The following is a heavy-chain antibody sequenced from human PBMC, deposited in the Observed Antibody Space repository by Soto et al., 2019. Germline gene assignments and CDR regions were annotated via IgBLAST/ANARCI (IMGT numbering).Heavy chain of an antibody. CDR1: GYTFTSYG. D-gene: IGHD3-3*01. J-gene: IGHJ6*02. CDR2: ISAYNGNT. CDR3: ARDPTIFGVVQNYGMDV. V-gene: IGHV1-18*01. Sequence: QVQLVQSGAEVKKPGASVKVSCKASGYTFTSYGICWVRQAPGQGLEWMGWISAYNGNTNYAQKVQGRVTMTTDTSTSTAYMELRSLRSDETSIYYCARDPTIFGVVQNYGMDVWGQGTTVTVSS.